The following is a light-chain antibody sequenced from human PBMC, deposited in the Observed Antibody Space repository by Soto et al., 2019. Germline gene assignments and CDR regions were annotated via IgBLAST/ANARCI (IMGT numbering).Light chain of an antibody. CDR1: SSDVGGYNY. CDR2: EVS. CDR3: SSYTASSTLV. J-gene: IGLJ1*01. V-gene: IGLV2-14*03. Sequence: QSALTQPASVSGSPGQSITISCTGTSSDVGGYNYVSWSQQHPGKAPKLLISEVSNRPSGVSNRFSGSKSSNTASLTISGLQADDEADYYCSSYTASSTLVFGTGTKLTVL.